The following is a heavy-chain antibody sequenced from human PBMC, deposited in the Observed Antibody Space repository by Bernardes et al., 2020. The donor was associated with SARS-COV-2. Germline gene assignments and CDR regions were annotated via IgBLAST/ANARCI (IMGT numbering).Heavy chain of an antibody. V-gene: IGHV4-31*03. CDR1: GGSISSFGYY. Sequence: SDTLYLTCTVSGGSISSFGYYWRWLRQHPGKGLEWIGYIYYSGITYYNPSLKSRVTISVDTSKNQFSLKLSSVTAADTAVYYCARAGGTMVRGVMGAWFDPWGQGTLGTVSS. CDR3: ARAGGTMVRGVMGAWFDP. CDR2: IYYSGIT. J-gene: IGHJ5*02. D-gene: IGHD3-10*01.